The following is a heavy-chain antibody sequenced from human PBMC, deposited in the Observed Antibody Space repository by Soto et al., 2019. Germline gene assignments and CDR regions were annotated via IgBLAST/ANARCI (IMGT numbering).Heavy chain of an antibody. V-gene: IGHV3-11*05. CDR1: GFTFSDYY. Sequence: QVQLVESGGGLVKPGGSLRLSCAASGFTFSDYYMSWIRQAPGKGLEWVSYISSSSSYTNYADSVKGRFTISRDNAKNSLYLQMNSLRAEDTAVYYCARQAVAGNTTHYYGMDVWGQGTTVTVSS. CDR3: ARQAVAGNTTHYYGMDV. CDR2: ISSSSSYT. D-gene: IGHD6-19*01. J-gene: IGHJ6*02.